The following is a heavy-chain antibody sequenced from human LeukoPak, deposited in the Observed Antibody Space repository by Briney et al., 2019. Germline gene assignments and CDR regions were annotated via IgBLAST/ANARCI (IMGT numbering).Heavy chain of an antibody. CDR2: ISWNSGSI. D-gene: IGHD6-19*01. CDR3: AKDMGAVAGAHYGMDV. V-gene: IGHV3-9*01. CDR1: GFTFDDYA. Sequence: GRSLRLSCAASGFTFDDYAMHWVRQAPGKGLEWVSGISWNSGSIGYADSVKGRFTISRDNAKNSLYLQMNSLRAEDTALYYCAKDMGAVAGAHYGMDVWGQGATVTVSS. J-gene: IGHJ6*02.